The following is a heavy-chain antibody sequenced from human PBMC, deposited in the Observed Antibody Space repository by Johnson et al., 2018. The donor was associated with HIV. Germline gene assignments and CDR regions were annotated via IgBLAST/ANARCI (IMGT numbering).Heavy chain of an antibody. V-gene: IGHV3-48*04. D-gene: IGHD3-9*01. CDR3: VREEGNDILTRGDAFDI. CDR1: GFTFSNYW. CDR2: ISSSGRTI. J-gene: IGHJ3*02. Sequence: MQLVESGGGLVQPGGSLRLSCVVSGFTFSNYWMEWVRQAPGKGLEWVSIISSSGRTIYYVDSVKGRFTISRDNAKNSLYLQMNSLRAEDTAVYYCVREEGNDILTRGDAFDIWGQGTLVTVSS.